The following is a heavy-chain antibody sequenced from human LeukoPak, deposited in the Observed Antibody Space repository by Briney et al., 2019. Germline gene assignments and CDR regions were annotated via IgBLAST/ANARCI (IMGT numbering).Heavy chain of an antibody. J-gene: IGHJ4*02. D-gene: IGHD1-26*01. CDR1: GGSFSPYY. V-gene: IGHV3-23*01. CDR2: IDRSGQRT. Sequence: ETLSLTCAVYGGSFSPYYWSWIRQPPGKGLEWVSTIDRSGQRTHYADSVKGRFTISRDNSRNTLYLQMNSLRAEDTATYSCTKDVQNDVGATDCWGQGTLVTVSS. CDR3: TKDVQNDVGATDC.